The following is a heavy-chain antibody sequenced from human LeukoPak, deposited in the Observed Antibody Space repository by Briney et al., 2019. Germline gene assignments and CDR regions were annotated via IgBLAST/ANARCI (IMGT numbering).Heavy chain of an antibody. D-gene: IGHD2-21*02. CDR2: IYPGDSDT. CDR1: GYSFTSYW. Sequence: GESLKISCKGSGYSFTSYWIGWVRQMPGKGLEWMGIIYPGDSDTRYSPSFQGQVTISADKSISTAYLQWSSLKASDTAMYYCVRQPYCGGDCYFYDYWGQGTLVTVSS. V-gene: IGHV5-51*01. J-gene: IGHJ4*02. CDR3: VRQPYCGGDCYFYDY.